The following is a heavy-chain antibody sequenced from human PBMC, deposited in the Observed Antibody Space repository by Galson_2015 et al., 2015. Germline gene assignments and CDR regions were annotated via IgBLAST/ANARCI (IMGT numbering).Heavy chain of an antibody. J-gene: IGHJ6*03. V-gene: IGHV5-51*01. D-gene: IGHD3-9*01. CDR3: ARHGEPYYDILYYYMDV. CDR2: SDT. Sequence: SDTRYSPSFQGQVTISADKSISTASLQWSSLKASDTAMYYCARHGEPYYDILYYYMDVWGKGTTVTVSS.